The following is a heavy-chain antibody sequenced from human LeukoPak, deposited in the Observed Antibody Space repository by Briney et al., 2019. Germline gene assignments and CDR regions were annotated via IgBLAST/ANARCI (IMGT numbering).Heavy chain of an antibody. D-gene: IGHD1-26*01. CDR3: ARRIIVIDA. J-gene: IGHJ5*02. CDR2: MFHSGTT. Sequence: SETLSLTCAVSGASISSSYWWNLVRQPPGRGLEWIGEMFHSGTTEYNPSLKSRVTISVDKSNNQFSLKLTSVTAADTAVYFCARRIIVIDAWGQGTLVTVSS. V-gene: IGHV4-4*02. CDR1: GASISSSYW.